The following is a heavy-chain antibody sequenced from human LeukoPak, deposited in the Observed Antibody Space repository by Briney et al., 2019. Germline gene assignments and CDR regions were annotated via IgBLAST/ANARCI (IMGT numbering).Heavy chain of an antibody. V-gene: IGHV4-59*01. CDR3: ARTTEGYAGGPGYSYYYYMDV. CDR2: INYSGST. Sequence: SETLSLTCTVSGRSISSYYWSWIRQPPGKGLEWIGYINYSGSTHYNPSLKSRVTISVDTSKNQVPLKLRSVTAADTAVYYCARTTEGYAGGPGYSYYYYMDVWGKGTTVTISS. CDR1: GRSISSYY. D-gene: IGHD5-12*01. J-gene: IGHJ6*03.